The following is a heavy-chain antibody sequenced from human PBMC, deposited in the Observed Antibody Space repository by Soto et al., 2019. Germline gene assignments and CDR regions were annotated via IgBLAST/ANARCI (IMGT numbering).Heavy chain of an antibody. Sequence: QLQLQESDSGLVKPSQTLSLTCAVSGDSISSSAYSWSWIRQPPGKGLECIGYIYHSGHTYYNPSLKSRVSISIDRSKNQFSLRLSSVTAADTAVYYCARGGYINGANAFDIWGHGTMVTVSS. D-gene: IGHD5-18*01. CDR3: ARGGYINGANAFDI. J-gene: IGHJ3*02. CDR1: GDSISSSAYS. V-gene: IGHV4-30-2*01. CDR2: IYHSGHT.